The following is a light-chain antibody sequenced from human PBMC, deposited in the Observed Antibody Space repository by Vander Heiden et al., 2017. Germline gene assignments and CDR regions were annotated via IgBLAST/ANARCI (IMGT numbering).Light chain of an antibody. J-gene: IGLJ2*01. CDR2: GNS. V-gene: IGLV1-40*01. Sequence: QSVLTQPPSVSRAPGQRVTISCTGSRSNIGAGYDVHWYQQLPRTAPKLLIYGNSNRPSGVPDRFSGSKSGTSASLAITGLQAEDEADYYCQSYDSSLSGVVFGGGTKLTVL. CDR1: RSNIGAGYD. CDR3: QSYDSSLSGVV.